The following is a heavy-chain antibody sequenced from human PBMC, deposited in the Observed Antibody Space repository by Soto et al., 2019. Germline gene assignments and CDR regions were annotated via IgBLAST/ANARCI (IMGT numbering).Heavy chain of an antibody. J-gene: IGHJ4*02. CDR2: IWYDGSNK. D-gene: IGHD3-10*01. V-gene: IGHV3-33*01. Sequence: QVQLVESGGGVVQPGRSLRLSCAASGFTFSSYGMHWVRQAPGKGLEWVAVIWYDGSNKYYADSVKGRFTISRDNSKNTLYLQMNRLRAEDTAVYYCARRDDYYGSGSYSDYWGQGTLVTVSS. CDR1: GFTFSSYG. CDR3: ARRDDYYGSGSYSDY.